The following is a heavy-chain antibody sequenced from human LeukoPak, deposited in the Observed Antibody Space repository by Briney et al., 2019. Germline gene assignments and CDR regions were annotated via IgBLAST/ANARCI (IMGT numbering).Heavy chain of an antibody. CDR1: GFTFSIYE. CDR3: ARVGYSYGYH. Sequence: GGSLRLSCAASGFTFSIYEMNWVRQAPGKGLEWVSSSSSSTIYYADSVKGRFTISRDNAKNSLYLQMNSLRAEDTAVYYCARVGYSYGYHWGQGTLVTVSS. V-gene: IGHV3-48*01. J-gene: IGHJ5*02. CDR2: SSSSSTI. D-gene: IGHD5-18*01.